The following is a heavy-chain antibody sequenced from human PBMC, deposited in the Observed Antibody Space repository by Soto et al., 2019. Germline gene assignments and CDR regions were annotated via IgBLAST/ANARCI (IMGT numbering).Heavy chain of an antibody. Sequence: ASVKVSCKASGCIFTAYSMHWVRQAPGQGLEWMGVVNPSGGSTNYAQKCKGRITMTRDTSTSTVYMDLSSLTSEDTAVYYCAREENCSDGICYSEYFQRWGQRTLVTVSS. CDR1: GCIFTAYS. CDR2: VNPSGGST. J-gene: IGHJ1*01. CDR3: AREENCSDGICYSEYFQR. V-gene: IGHV1-46*01. D-gene: IGHD2-15*01.